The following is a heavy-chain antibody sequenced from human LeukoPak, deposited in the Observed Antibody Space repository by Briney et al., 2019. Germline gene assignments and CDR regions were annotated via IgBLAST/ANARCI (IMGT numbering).Heavy chain of an antibody. CDR2: IGLGGTT. CDR1: GLVFNNYE. CDR3: ATEMELGLISDGFDY. Sequence: GGPLILSCAASGLVFNNYELQWVRQPPGKRLEWISYIGLGGTTLYADSVRGRFTISRDNARNSWSLQMNSLRVEDTAIYYCATEMELGLISDGFDYWGQGSPVTVSS. V-gene: IGHV3-48*03. J-gene: IGHJ4*02. D-gene: IGHD1-7*01.